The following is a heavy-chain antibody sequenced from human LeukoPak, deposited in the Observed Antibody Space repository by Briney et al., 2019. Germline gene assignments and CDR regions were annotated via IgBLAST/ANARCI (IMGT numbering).Heavy chain of an antibody. CDR1: GGSISSGGYY. Sequence: PSETLSLTCTVSGGSISSGGYYWRWIRQHPGKGLEWIGYIYYSGSTYYNPSLKSRVTISVDTSKNQFSLKLSSVTAADTAVYYCARDVDTMVRGAGWFDPWGQGTLVTVSS. CDR3: ARDVDTMVRGAGWFDP. J-gene: IGHJ5*02. CDR2: IYYSGST. D-gene: IGHD3-10*01. V-gene: IGHV4-31*03.